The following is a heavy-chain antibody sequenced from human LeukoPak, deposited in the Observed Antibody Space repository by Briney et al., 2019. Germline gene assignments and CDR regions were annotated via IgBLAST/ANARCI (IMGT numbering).Heavy chain of an antibody. CDR1: GSSISSGGYY. Sequence: PSETLSLTCAVSGSSISSGGYYWSWIRQPPGKGLEWIGEINHSGSTNYNPSLKSRVTISVDTSKNQFSLKLSSVTAADTAVYYCARSYYFDYWGQGTLVTVSS. V-gene: IGHV4-34*01. CDR2: INHSGST. CDR3: ARSYYFDY. J-gene: IGHJ4*02.